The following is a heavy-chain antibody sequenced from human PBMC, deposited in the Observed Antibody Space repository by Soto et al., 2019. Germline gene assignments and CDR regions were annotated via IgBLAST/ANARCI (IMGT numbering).Heavy chain of an antibody. J-gene: IGHJ6*02. CDR2: INAGNGNT. V-gene: IGHV1-3*01. D-gene: IGHD2-2*01. Sequence: ASVKVSCKASGYSFTIYAIHWVRQAPGQRLEWMGWINAGNGNTKIPQKLQGRVTMTTDTSTSTAYMELRSLRSDDTAVYYCARVGVCSSTSCPYYYYYYGMDVWGQGTTVTVSS. CDR3: ARVGVCSSTSCPYYYYYYGMDV. CDR1: GYSFTIYA.